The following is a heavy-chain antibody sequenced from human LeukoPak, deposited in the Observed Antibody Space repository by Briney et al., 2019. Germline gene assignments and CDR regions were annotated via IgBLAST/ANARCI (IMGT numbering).Heavy chain of an antibody. CDR3: AGRPDTAMVPIFDY. D-gene: IGHD5-18*01. Sequence: GASVKVSCKASGYTFTGYYVHWVRQAPGQGLEWMGWINPSSGGTNYAQKFQGRVTMTGDTSIRTVYMELSRLSSDDTAVYFCAGRPDTAMVPIFDYWGQGTLVTISS. CDR1: GYTFTGYY. CDR2: INPSSGGT. V-gene: IGHV1-2*02. J-gene: IGHJ4*02.